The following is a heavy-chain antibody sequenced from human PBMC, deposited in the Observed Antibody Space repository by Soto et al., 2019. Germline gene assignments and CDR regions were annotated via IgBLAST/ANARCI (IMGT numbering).Heavy chain of an antibody. D-gene: IGHD4-17*01. V-gene: IGHV4-30-4*01. CDR2: IYYSGST. CDR1: GGSISSGDYY. CDR3: ARRRTTVTFDY. J-gene: IGHJ4*02. Sequence: SETLSLTCTVSGGSISSGDYYWSWIRQPPGKGLEWIGYIYYSGSTYYNPSLKSRVTISVDTSKNQFSLKLSSVTAADTAVYYCARRRTTVTFDYWGQGTLVTVSS.